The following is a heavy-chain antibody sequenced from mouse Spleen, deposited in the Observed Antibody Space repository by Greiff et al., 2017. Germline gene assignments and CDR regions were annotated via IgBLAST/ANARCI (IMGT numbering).Heavy chain of an antibody. Sequence: LVESGAELARPGASVKMSCKASGYTFTSYTMHWVKQRPGQGLEWIGYINPSSGYTKYNQKFKDKATLTADKSSSTAYMQLSSLTSEDSAVYYCARQESSGYKTWFAYWGQGTLVTVSA. D-gene: IGHD3-1*01. CDR3: ARQESSGYKTWFAY. V-gene: IGHV1-4*01. CDR2: INPSSGYT. CDR1: GYTFTSYT. J-gene: IGHJ3*01.